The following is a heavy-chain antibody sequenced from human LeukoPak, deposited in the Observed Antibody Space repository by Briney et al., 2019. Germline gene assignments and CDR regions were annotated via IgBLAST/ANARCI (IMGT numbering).Heavy chain of an antibody. Sequence: PSETLSLTCAVSGASISSRNWWSWVRQPPGKGLEWIGEIYYTGSTSNNPSLQSRITISVDTSKNQFSLKVSSVTAADTAVYYCARRGNSGYDYDYWGQGTLVTVSS. J-gene: IGHJ4*02. CDR2: IYYTGST. CDR3: ARRGNSGYDYDY. V-gene: IGHV4-4*02. CDR1: GASISSRNW. D-gene: IGHD5-12*01.